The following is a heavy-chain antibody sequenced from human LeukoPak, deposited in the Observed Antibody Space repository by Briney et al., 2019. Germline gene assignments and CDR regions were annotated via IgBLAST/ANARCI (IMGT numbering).Heavy chain of an antibody. CDR3: ARDNYDFWSGQSYNWFDP. D-gene: IGHD3-3*01. CDR2: IYTSGTI. V-gene: IGHV4-4*07. J-gene: IGHJ5*02. Sequence: SETLSLTCTVSGGSISSYYWSWIRQPAGTALEWIGRIYTSGTITYNPSLKSRVTMSVDTSKNQFSLKLSSVTAADTAVYYCARDNYDFWSGQSYNWFDPWGQGTLVTVSS. CDR1: GGSISSYY.